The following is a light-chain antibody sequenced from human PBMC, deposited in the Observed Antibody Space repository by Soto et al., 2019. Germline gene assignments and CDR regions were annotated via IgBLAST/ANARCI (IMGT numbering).Light chain of an antibody. CDR2: VNSDGSH. V-gene: IGLV4-69*01. J-gene: IGLJ2*01. Sequence: QPVLTQSPSASASLGASVKLTCTLSREHSGYAIAWHQQQPEKGPRYLMKVNSDGSHTRGDGIPDRFSGSSSGAEHYLTISSLQSEDEADYYCQTWGTAIQGVFGGGTKLTVL. CDR1: REHSGYA. CDR3: QTWGTAIQGV.